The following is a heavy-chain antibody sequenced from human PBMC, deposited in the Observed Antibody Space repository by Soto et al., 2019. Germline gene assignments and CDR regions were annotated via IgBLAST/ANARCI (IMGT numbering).Heavy chain of an antibody. CDR3: ARSPQGYYDFWSGYLFDY. V-gene: IGHV4-59*01. D-gene: IGHD3-3*01. J-gene: IGHJ4*02. CDR1: GGSISSYY. CDR2: IYYSGST. Sequence: SETLSLTCTVSGGSISSYYWIWIRQPLGKGLEWIGYIYYSGSTNYNPSLKSRVTISVDTSKNQFSLKLSSVTAADTAVYYCARSPQGYYDFWSGYLFDYWGQGTLVTVSS.